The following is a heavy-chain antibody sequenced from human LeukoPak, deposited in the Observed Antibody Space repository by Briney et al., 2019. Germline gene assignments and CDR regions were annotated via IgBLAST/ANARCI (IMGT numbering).Heavy chain of an antibody. CDR3: ARAATVTTLVFDY. CDR1: GGTFSSYA. V-gene: IGHV1-69*04. D-gene: IGHD4-17*01. Sequence: VASVKVSCKASGGTFSSYAISWVRQAPGQGLEWMGRIIPILGIANYAQKFQGRVTITADKSTSTAYMELSSLRSEDTAVYYCARAATVTTLVFDYWGQGTPVTVSS. J-gene: IGHJ4*02. CDR2: IIPILGIA.